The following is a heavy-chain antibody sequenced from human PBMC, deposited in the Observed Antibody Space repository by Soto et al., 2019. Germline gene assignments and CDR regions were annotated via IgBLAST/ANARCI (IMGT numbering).Heavy chain of an antibody. J-gene: IGHJ4*02. D-gene: IGHD1-26*01. CDR2: ITPFSGDA. Sequence: QMQLVQSGAEVKKTGSSVTVSCKALGNTFTYRYLHWVRQAPGQALEWMGWITPFSGDAHYAQKFQERVTITRDRYINTAYMQMSSLRSEDTAMYFCAGGGAGSGPFTWELPDHWGQGTLVTVSS. V-gene: IGHV1-45*02. CDR3: AGGGAGSGPFTWELPDH. CDR1: GNTFTYRY.